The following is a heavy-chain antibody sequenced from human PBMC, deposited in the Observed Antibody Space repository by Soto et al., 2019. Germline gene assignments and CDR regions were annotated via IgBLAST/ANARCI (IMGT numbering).Heavy chain of an antibody. Sequence: PSETLSLTCTVSGGSISSYYWSWIRQPPGKGLEWIGYIYYSGSTNYNPSLKSRVTISVDTSKNQFSLKLSSVTAADTAVYYCARQPQTPYGSGSYFGPWGRGTLVTVSS. V-gene: IGHV4-59*08. D-gene: IGHD3-10*01. CDR2: IYYSGST. J-gene: IGHJ5*02. CDR1: GGSISSYY. CDR3: ARQPQTPYGSGSYFGP.